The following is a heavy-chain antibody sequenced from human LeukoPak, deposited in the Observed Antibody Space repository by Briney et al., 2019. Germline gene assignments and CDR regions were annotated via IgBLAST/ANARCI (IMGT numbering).Heavy chain of an antibody. CDR1: GGTFSSYA. Sequence: ASVKVSCKASGGTFSSYAINWVRQAPGQGLEWMGGIIPIFGTANYAQKFQDRVTITTDDSTSTAYMELSSLRSEDTAVYYCASNSVSSGWPRIDYWGEGTLVTVSS. D-gene: IGHD6-19*01. CDR2: IIPIFGTA. J-gene: IGHJ4*02. V-gene: IGHV1-69*05. CDR3: ASNSVSSGWPRIDY.